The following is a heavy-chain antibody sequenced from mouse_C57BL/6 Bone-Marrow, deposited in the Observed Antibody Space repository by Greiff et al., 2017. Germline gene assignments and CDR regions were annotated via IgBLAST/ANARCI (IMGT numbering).Heavy chain of an antibody. CDR2: IDPETGGT. J-gene: IGHJ2*01. D-gene: IGHD3-1*01. V-gene: IGHV1-15*01. Sequence: QVQLQQSGAELVRPGASVTLSCKASGYTFTDYEMHWVKQTPVHGLEWIGAIDPETGGTAYNQKFKGKAILTADKSSSTAYMELRSLTSEDSAVYYCTRSGPWEGDYWGQGTTLPVSS. CDR3: TRSGPWEGDY. CDR1: GYTFTDYE.